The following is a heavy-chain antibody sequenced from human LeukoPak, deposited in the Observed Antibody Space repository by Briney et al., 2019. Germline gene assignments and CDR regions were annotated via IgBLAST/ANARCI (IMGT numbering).Heavy chain of an antibody. V-gene: IGHV5-51*01. Sequence: GESLKISCKGSGYSFTSYWIGWVRQMPGKGLEWMEIIYPGDSDTRYSPSFQGQVTISADKSISTAYLQWSSLKASDTAMYYCARRTYYYGSGSYFSFDYWGQGTLVTVSS. CDR3: ARRTYYYGSGSYFSFDY. J-gene: IGHJ4*02. CDR2: IYPGDSDT. D-gene: IGHD3-10*01. CDR1: GYSFTSYW.